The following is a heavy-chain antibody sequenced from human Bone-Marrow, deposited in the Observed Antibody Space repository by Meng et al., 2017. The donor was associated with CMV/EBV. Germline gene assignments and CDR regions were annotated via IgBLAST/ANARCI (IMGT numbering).Heavy chain of an antibody. CDR3: ARAATTGYVLSLDV. CDR2: IYGDATT. V-gene: IGHV3-53*01. J-gene: IGHJ6*01. CDR1: GFTVSNNY. Sequence: GESLKISWAVSGFTVSNNYMNWVRQAPGKGVEWVSIIYGDATTYYTDSVKGRFTVSRDISKNTVYLQMNSLRAEDTAMYYCARAATTGYVLSLDVWGQGTTVTGSS. D-gene: IGHD3-9*01.